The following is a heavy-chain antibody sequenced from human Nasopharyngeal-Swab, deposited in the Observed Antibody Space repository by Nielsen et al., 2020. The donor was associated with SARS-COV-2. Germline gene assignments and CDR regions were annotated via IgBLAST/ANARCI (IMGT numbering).Heavy chain of an antibody. Sequence: GESLKISCAASGFTFSSYAMSWVRQAPGKGLEGVSSISGSGGSTYYEDSVKGRFTISRDNSKNTLYLQMNSLRGDDTAVYYCTRDIGGQYGFWGQGNLVTVSS. CDR3: TRDIGGQYGF. V-gene: IGHV3-23*01. CDR1: GFTFSSYA. CDR2: ISGSGGST. D-gene: IGHD4-11*01. J-gene: IGHJ4*02.